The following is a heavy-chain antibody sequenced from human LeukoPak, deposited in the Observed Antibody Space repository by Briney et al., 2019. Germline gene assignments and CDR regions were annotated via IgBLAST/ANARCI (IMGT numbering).Heavy chain of an antibody. D-gene: IGHD5-18*01. Sequence: PGGSLRLSCAASGFTFSSYAMSWARQAPGTGLEWVSSIGGSGGITYYADSVKGRFTISRDNSKNTLYLQMNSLRAEDTAVYYCAKDMSFGGYSDDYWGQGTLVTVSS. CDR2: IGGSGGIT. J-gene: IGHJ4*02. CDR3: AKDMSFGGYSDDY. CDR1: GFTFSSYA. V-gene: IGHV3-23*01.